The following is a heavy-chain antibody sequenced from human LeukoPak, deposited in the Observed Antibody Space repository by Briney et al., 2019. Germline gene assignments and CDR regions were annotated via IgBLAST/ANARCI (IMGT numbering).Heavy chain of an antibody. CDR1: GFTFSSYD. J-gene: IGHJ4*02. CDR3: AREVFGDRDY. D-gene: IGHD3-10*02. Sequence: GGSLRLSCAASGFTFSSYDMHWVRQAPGKGLEWVSSIGSSSTYMYYADSVKGRFTISRDNAKNSVYLQMNSLRAEDTAVYYCAREVFGDRDYWGQGTLVSVSS. V-gene: IGHV3-21*01. CDR2: IGSSSTYM.